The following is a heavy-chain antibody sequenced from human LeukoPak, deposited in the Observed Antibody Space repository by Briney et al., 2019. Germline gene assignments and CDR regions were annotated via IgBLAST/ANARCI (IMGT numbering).Heavy chain of an antibody. V-gene: IGHV3-30*02. CDR2: IRFDGNDE. J-gene: IGHJ6*02. Sequence: PGGSLRLSCAASGFTFSSYGMHWVLRAPGKGLEWVAYIRFDGNDEHYEDSVKGRFTISRDNSKNTLYLQMSSLRAEDTAVYYCTGGGGYCSGGRCYGHYSMDVWGQGTTVTVSS. CDR1: GFTFSSYG. D-gene: IGHD2-15*01. CDR3: TGGGGYCSGGRCYGHYSMDV.